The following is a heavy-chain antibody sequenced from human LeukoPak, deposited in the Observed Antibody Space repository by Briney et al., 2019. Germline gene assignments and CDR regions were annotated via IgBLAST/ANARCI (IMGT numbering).Heavy chain of an antibody. D-gene: IGHD5-24*01. Sequence: GRSLRLSCAASGFTFDDYAMHWVRQAPGKGLEWVSGISWNSGSIGYADSVKGRFTISRDNAKNSLYLQVNSLRAEDTALYYCAKDTGKDGYNIARRSFDYWGQGTLVTVSS. V-gene: IGHV3-9*01. J-gene: IGHJ4*02. CDR2: ISWNSGSI. CDR3: AKDTGKDGYNIARRSFDY. CDR1: GFTFDDYA.